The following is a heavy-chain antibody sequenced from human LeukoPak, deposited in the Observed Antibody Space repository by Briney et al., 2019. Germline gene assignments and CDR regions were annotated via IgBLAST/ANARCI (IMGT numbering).Heavy chain of an antibody. D-gene: IGHD5-24*01. CDR1: GYTFTSYD. CDR2: MNPNSGNT. CDR3: AREMATIDAFDI. Sequence: ASVEVSCKASGYTFTSYDINWVRQATGQGLEWMGWMNPNSGNTGYAQKFQGRVTMTRDTSISTAYMELSRLRSDDTAVYYCAREMATIDAFDIWGQGTMVTVSS. V-gene: IGHV1-8*01. J-gene: IGHJ3*02.